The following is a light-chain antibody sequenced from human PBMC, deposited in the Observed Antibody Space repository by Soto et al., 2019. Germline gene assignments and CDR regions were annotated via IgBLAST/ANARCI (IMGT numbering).Light chain of an antibody. Sequence: DLVMTQSPVSLPVTAGEPATISCRSSQSLLQTNGNRYLDWYLQKPGQSPQLLISLAFNRASGVPDRFSGSGSDTDFTLKISRVEAEDVGLYYCMQALQTPFTFGGGTRVEIK. J-gene: IGKJ4*01. V-gene: IGKV2-28*01. CDR1: QSLLQTNGNRY. CDR3: MQALQTPFT. CDR2: LAF.